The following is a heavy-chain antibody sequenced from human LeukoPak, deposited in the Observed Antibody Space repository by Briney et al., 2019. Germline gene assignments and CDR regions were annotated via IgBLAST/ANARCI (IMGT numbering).Heavy chain of an antibody. V-gene: IGHV3-30*02. CDR3: AKDRAAAGNSEYFQH. Sequence: GGSLRLSCAASGFTFSSYGMHWVRQAPGKGLEWVAFIRYDGSNKYYADSVKGRFTISRDNSRNTLYLQMNSLRAEDTAVYYCAKDRAAAGNSEYFQHWGQGTLVTVSS. J-gene: IGHJ1*01. CDR2: IRYDGSNK. CDR1: GFTFSSYG. D-gene: IGHD6-13*01.